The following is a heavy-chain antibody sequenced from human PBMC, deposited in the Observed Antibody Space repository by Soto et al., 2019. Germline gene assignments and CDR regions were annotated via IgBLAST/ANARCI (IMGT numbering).Heavy chain of an antibody. CDR2: INPATGAA. CDR1: GYPVTAYY. J-gene: IGHJ3*02. D-gene: IGHD3-3*01. Sequence: QLHLVQSGAVVKKPGASVTVSCSASGYPVTAYYMHWVRQAPGRGLEWMGGINPATGAAKYTQTFRGRVTMTRDTSTSTGFMELGGPTSEDTAVLKWARGGGVGVAGSAAFDMWGQGTLVTVSS. V-gene: IGHV1-2*02. CDR3: ARGGGVGVAGSAAFDM.